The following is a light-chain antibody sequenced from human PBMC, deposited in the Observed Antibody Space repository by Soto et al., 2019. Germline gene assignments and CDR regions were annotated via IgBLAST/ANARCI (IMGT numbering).Light chain of an antibody. Sequence: EFVLTQSPGTLSLSPGERATLSCRASQTVRNNYLAWYQQKPGQAPRLLIYDASSRATGIPDRFSASGSGTEFTLTITSLQSEDFAVYYCQQYGSSPPITFGQGTRLETK. V-gene: IGKV3-20*01. CDR1: QTVRNNY. CDR2: DAS. J-gene: IGKJ5*01. CDR3: QQYGSSPPIT.